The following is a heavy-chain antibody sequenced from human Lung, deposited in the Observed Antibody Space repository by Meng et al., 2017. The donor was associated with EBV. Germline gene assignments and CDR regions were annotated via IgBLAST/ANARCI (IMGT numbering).Heavy chain of an antibody. CDR1: GGSISSGDYY. Sequence: VRLPESGPRLVLHSPPPSITCTVSGGSISSGDYYWGWITQPPGRGLEWMRYINYSGSTYSNASFQSRVTISIDRSKNQFSLKMSSVTDADTAVSYCARDRKHYGEKGWFDPWGQGTLVTVSS. CDR3: ARDRKHYGEKGWFDP. V-gene: IGHV4-30-4*01. D-gene: IGHD4-17*01. CDR2: INYSGST. J-gene: IGHJ5*02.